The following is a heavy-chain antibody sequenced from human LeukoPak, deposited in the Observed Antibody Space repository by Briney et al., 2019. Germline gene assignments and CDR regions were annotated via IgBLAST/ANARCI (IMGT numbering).Heavy chain of an antibody. Sequence: GGSLRLSCAASGFTFDDYGMSWVRQAPGKGLEWVSGINWNGGSTVYADSVKGRFTISRDNAKNSLYLQMNSLRAEDTALYYCARLPTNYVWGSYRHSYFDYWGQGTLVTVSS. CDR1: GFTFDDYG. CDR3: ARLPTNYVWGSYRHSYFDY. V-gene: IGHV3-20*04. CDR2: INWNGGST. J-gene: IGHJ4*02. D-gene: IGHD3-16*02.